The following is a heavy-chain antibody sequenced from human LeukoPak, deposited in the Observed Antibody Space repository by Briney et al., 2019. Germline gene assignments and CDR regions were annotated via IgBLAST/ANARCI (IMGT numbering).Heavy chain of an antibody. Sequence: SETLSLTCAVYGGSFSGYYWDWTRQPPGRGLGWIGEINHGGSTNYNPSLKSRVTISVDTSKYQFSLRLTSVTAADTAVYYCARGRNYYDNSAYYSLIFDSWGQGTLVTVSS. V-gene: IGHV4-34*01. J-gene: IGHJ4*02. CDR3: ARGRNYYDNSAYYSLIFDS. D-gene: IGHD3-22*01. CDR2: INHGGST. CDR1: GGSFSGYY.